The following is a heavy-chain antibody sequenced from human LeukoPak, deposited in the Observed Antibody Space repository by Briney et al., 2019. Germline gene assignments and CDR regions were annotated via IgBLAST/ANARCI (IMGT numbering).Heavy chain of an antibody. CDR1: GFTVSYYD. Sequence: GGSLRLSCIASGFTVSYYDMSWVRQAPGKGLAWVSSISASGGSTYYADSVMGRFTISRDNSKNTLYLQMNSLGAEDTAVYYCATSPVAGGYWGQGTPVTVSS. D-gene: IGHD6-19*01. CDR2: ISASGGST. CDR3: ATSPVAGGY. J-gene: IGHJ4*02. V-gene: IGHV3-23*01.